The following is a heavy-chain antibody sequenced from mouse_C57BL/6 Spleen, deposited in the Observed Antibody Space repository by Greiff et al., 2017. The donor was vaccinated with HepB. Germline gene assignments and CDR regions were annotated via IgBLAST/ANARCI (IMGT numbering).Heavy chain of an antibody. J-gene: IGHJ2*01. CDR1: GFTFSSYT. D-gene: IGHD1-1*01. CDR3: ARLLLRFFDY. V-gene: IGHV5-9*01. CDR2: ISGGGGNT. Sequence: EVKLMESGGGLVKPGGSLKLSCAASGFTFSSYTMSWVRQTPEKRLEWVATISGGGGNTYCPDSVKGRFTISRDNAKNTLYLQMSSLRSEDTALYYCARLLLRFFDYWGQGTTLTVSS.